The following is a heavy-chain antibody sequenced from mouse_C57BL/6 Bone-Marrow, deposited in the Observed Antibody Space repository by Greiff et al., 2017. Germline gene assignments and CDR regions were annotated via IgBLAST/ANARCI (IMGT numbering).Heavy chain of an antibody. V-gene: IGHV1-80*01. CDR2: IFPGDGDT. Sequence: VQLQQSGAELVKPGASVKISCTASGFAFSSYWMNWVKQRPGKGLEWIGQIFPGDGDTNYNGKFKGKATLTADTSSITAYLQLSSLTSEDSAVYFCARGAYWGQGTLVTVSA. CDR3: ARGAY. CDR1: GFAFSSYW. J-gene: IGHJ3*01.